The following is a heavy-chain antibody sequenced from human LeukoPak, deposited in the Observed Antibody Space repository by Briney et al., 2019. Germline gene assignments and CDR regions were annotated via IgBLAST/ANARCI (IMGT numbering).Heavy chain of an antibody. CDR2: ISYDGSNK. Sequence: PGGSLRLSCAASGFTFSSYGMHWVRQAPGKGLEWVAVISYDGSNKYYADSVKGRFTISRDNSKNTLYLQMNSLRAEDTAVYYCAKVPYSSGWNFDYWGQGTLVTVSS. D-gene: IGHD6-19*01. CDR1: GFTFSSYG. J-gene: IGHJ4*02. V-gene: IGHV3-30*18. CDR3: AKVPYSSGWNFDY.